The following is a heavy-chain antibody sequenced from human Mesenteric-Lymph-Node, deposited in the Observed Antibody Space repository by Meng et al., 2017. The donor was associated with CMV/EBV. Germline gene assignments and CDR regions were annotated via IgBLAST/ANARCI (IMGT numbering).Heavy chain of an antibody. CDR1: GFTFSSYA. Sequence: GESLKISCAASGFTFSSYAMSWVRQAPGKGLEWVSAISGSGGSTYYADSVKGRFTISRDNAKNMLYLQMNSLRAEDTAVYYCAKDDYDFWSGYYGGMDVWGQGTTVTVSS. D-gene: IGHD3-3*01. J-gene: IGHJ6*02. CDR2: ISGSGGST. V-gene: IGHV3-23*01. CDR3: AKDDYDFWSGYYGGMDV.